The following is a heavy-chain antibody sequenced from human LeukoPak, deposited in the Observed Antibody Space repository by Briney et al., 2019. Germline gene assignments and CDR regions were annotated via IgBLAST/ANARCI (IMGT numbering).Heavy chain of an antibody. J-gene: IGHJ4*02. CDR3: ARRNSGYDYGPHYFDY. CDR1: GGSISSSNW. Sequence: NPSGTLSLTCAVSGGSISSSNWWSWVRQPPGKGLEWIGEIYHSGSTNYNPSLKSRVTISVDKSKNQFSLKLSSVTAADTAVYYCARRNSGYDYGPHYFDYWGQGTLVTVSS. CDR2: IYHSGST. V-gene: IGHV4-4*02. D-gene: IGHD5-12*01.